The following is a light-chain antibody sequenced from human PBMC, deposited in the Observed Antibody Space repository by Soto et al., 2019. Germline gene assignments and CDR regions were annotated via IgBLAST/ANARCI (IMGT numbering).Light chain of an antibody. CDR2: DVS. Sequence: QSVLTQPASVSGSPGQSITISCTGTGSDVGDYNYVSWFQQHPGKAPKLMIYDVSSRPSGISNRFSGSKSGNTASLTISGLQAEDEADYYCSSYASSSSLDVFGSGTKVTV. J-gene: IGLJ1*01. V-gene: IGLV2-14*03. CDR1: GSDVGDYNY. CDR3: SSYASSSSLDV.